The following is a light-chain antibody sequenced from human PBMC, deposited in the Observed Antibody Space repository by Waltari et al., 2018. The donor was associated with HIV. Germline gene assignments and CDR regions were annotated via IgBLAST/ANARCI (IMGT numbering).Light chain of an antibody. J-gene: IGLJ2*01. CDR2: EVS. V-gene: IGLV2-8*01. CDR3: SSYAGSNNVV. CDR1: SSDVGGYTS. Sequence: QSALTQPPSASGSPGQSVTISCTGTSSDVGGYTSVSWYQPHPGKAPQVMIYEVSKRPAGVPDRCSGSKSGNTASLTVSGLQAEDEADYYCSSYAGSNNVVFGGGTKLTVL.